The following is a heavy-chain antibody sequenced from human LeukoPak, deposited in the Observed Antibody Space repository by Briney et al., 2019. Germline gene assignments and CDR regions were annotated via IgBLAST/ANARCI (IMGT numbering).Heavy chain of an antibody. CDR3: AKWGMGGWFGEYYFDY. D-gene: IGHD3-10*01. J-gene: IGHJ4*02. V-gene: IGHV3-23*01. CDR1: KFTFSNYA. Sequence: GGSLRLSCAASKFTFSNYAMSWVRQAPGKGLEWVSAISGSGDSTYYADSVKGRFTISRDNSKNTLYLQMNSLRAEDTAVYYCAKWGMGGWFGEYYFDYWGQGTLVTVSS. CDR2: ISGSGDST.